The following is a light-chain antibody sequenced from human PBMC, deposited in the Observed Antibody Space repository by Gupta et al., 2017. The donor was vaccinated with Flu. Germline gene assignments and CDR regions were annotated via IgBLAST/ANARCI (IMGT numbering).Light chain of an antibody. CDR3: QQLHSYPPA. CDR2: TAS. CDR1: QGISSY. Sequence: GDRVTIPCRASQGISSYLAWFQQKPGKAPKLLIYTASTLQSGVPLRFSGSGSGTEFTLTISSLQPEDFATYYCQQLHSYPPAFGQGTKVEIK. V-gene: IGKV1-9*01. J-gene: IGKJ1*01.